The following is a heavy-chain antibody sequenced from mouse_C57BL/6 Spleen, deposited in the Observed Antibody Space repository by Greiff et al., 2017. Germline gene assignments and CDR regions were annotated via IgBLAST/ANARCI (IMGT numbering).Heavy chain of an antibody. CDR1: GFTFSSYA. CDR3: ARETPRYYGSSYLYFDY. CDR2: ISDGGSYT. J-gene: IGHJ2*01. Sequence: EVQGVESGRGLVKPGGSLKLSCAASGFTFSSYAMSWVRQTPEKRLEWVATISDGGSYTYYPDNVKGRFTISRDNAKNNLDLQMSHLKSEDTAMYYCARETPRYYGSSYLYFDYWGQGTTLTVSS. D-gene: IGHD1-1*01. V-gene: IGHV5-4*01.